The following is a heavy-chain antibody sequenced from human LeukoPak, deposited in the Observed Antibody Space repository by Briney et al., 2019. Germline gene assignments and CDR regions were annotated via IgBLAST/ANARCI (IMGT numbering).Heavy chain of an antibody. CDR3: ARALGNYYDSTVYQAY. Sequence: ASMKVSCNTSGYTFTDYYIHWVRQAPGQGLEWMGCINPKSGVTNNAQKFQGRVILTSETSVSTAYMDLSSLASGDTAVYYCARALGNYYDSTVYQAYWGQGQLVTVSS. CDR1: GYTFTDYY. V-gene: IGHV1-2*02. CDR2: INPKSGVT. J-gene: IGHJ4*02. D-gene: IGHD3-22*01.